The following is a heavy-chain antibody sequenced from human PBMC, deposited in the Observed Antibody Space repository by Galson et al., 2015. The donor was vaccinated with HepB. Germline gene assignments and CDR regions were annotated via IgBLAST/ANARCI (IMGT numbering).Heavy chain of an antibody. CDR1: GYSFTSYW. V-gene: IGHV5-51*03. D-gene: IGHD7-27*01. CDR3: ARLGFERGGYYHYYYYMDV. Sequence: QSGAEVKKPGESLKISCKGSGYSFTSYWIGWVRQMPGKGLEWMGIIYPGDSDTRYSPSFQGQVTISADKSISTAYLQWSSLKASDTAMYYCARLGFERGGYYHYYYYMDVWGKGTTVTVSS. J-gene: IGHJ6*03. CDR2: IYPGDSDT.